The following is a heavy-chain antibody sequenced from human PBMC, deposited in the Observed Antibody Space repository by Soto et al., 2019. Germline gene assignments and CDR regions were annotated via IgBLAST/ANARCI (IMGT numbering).Heavy chain of an antibody. J-gene: IGHJ4*02. CDR1: GYTFTGYY. CDR3: ARDTVPYDYVWGSYRLPDGY. CDR2: INPNSGGT. V-gene: IGHV1-2*02. D-gene: IGHD3-16*02. Sequence: ASVKVSCKASGYTFTGYYMHWVRQAPGQGLEWMGWINPNSGGTNYAPKFQGRVTMTRDTSISTAYMELSRLRSDDTAVYYRARDTVPYDYVWGSYRLPDGYWGQGTLVTVSS.